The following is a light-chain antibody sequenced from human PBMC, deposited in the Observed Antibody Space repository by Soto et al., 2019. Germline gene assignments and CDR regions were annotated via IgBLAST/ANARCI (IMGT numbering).Light chain of an antibody. CDR3: QQYNNWWT. J-gene: IGKJ1*01. Sequence: DIHRTQSPSTLSASVGDRVTITCRASQSISSWLAWYQQKPGKAPKLLIYDASSLKSGVPSRFSGSGSGTEFTLTISSLQSEDFAVYYCQQYNNWWTFGQGTKVDI. V-gene: IGKV1-5*01. CDR1: QSISSW. CDR2: DAS.